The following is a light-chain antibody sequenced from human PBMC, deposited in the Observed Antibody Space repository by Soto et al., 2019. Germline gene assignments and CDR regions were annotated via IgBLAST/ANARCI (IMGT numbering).Light chain of an antibody. Sequence: QSALTQPASVSGSPGQSITISCTGTSSDVGGYNYVSWYQQHPGKAPKLMIYDVSNRPSGVSNRFSGSKSGNTASLTIYGLPAEDEDDYYCSSYTSSSSTVVVGEGTKLTVL. CDR1: SSDVGGYNY. J-gene: IGLJ2*01. V-gene: IGLV2-14*01. CDR3: SSYTSSSSTVV. CDR2: DVS.